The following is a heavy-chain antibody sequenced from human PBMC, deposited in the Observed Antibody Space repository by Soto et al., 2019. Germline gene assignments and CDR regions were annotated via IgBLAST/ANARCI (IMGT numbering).Heavy chain of an antibody. CDR3: GRAGYGDYVDY. V-gene: IGHV4-30-2*01. CDR2: IYHSGST. Sequence: PSETLSLTCAVSGGSISSGGYSWSWIRQPPGKGLEWIGYIYHSGSTYYNPSLKSRVTISVDRSKNQFSLKLSSVTAADTAVYYCGRAGYGDYVDYWGQGTLVTVSS. D-gene: IGHD4-17*01. CDR1: GGSISSGGYS. J-gene: IGHJ4*02.